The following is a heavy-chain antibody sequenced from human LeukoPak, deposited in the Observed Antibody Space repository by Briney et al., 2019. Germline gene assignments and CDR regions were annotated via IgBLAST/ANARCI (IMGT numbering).Heavy chain of an antibody. CDR1: GFILSNCA. J-gene: IGHJ4*02. CDR3: AKVHVGGFDY. V-gene: IGHV3-74*01. CDR2: INPDGSVT. Sequence: PGGSLRLSCAVSGFILSNCAMTWVRQAPGKGLVWVSRINPDGSVTSYADSVKDRFTISRDNAKNTLYLQMNGLRAEDTAVYYCAKVHVGGFDYWGQGTLVTVSS.